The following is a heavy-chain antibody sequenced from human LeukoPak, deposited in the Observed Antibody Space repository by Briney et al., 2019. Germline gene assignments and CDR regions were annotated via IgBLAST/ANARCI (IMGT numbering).Heavy chain of an antibody. Sequence: SETLSLTCAVSGGSISSYYWSWIRQRAGKGLEWIGRIYTSGSTNYNPSLKSRVTMSVDTSKNQFSLKLSSVTAADTAVYYCARAQGCSGGSCYSSHWFDLWGQGTLVTVSS. CDR3: ARAQGCSGGSCYSSHWFDL. CDR1: GGSISSYY. D-gene: IGHD2-15*01. J-gene: IGHJ5*02. V-gene: IGHV4-4*07. CDR2: IYTSGST.